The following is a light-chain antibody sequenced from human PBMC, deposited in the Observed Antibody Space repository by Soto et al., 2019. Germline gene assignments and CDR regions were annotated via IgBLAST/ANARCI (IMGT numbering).Light chain of an antibody. Sequence: EIVLTQSPGTLSLSPGERSTLSFMSSQTVSSNYLSWYQHRPGQAPRLLIYGASSRATDIPDRFSGSGSGTDFTLTISRLEPEDFAVYSCQQYGSSPLTFGGGTKVDIK. J-gene: IGKJ4*01. CDR3: QQYGSSPLT. CDR2: GAS. CDR1: QTVSSNY. V-gene: IGKV3-20*01.